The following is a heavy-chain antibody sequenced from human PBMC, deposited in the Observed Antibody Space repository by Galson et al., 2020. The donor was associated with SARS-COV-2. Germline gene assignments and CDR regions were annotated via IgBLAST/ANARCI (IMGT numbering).Heavy chain of an antibody. J-gene: IGHJ4*02. CDR3: ARVFKAYCGGDCYLFDY. D-gene: IGHD2-21*02. CDR1: GGSVSSGSYY. CDR2: IYYSGST. V-gene: IGHV4-61*01. Sequence: SQTLSLTCTVSGGSVSSGSYYWSWIRQPPGKGLEWIGYIYYSGSTNYNPSLKSRVTISVDTSKNQFSLKLSSVTAADTAVYYCARVFKAYCGGDCYLFDYWGQGTLVTVSS.